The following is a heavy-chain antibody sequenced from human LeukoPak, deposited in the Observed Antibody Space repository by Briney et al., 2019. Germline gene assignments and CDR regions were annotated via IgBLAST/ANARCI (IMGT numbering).Heavy chain of an antibody. J-gene: IGHJ4*02. CDR1: GYTFSSYA. Sequence: ASVKVSCKASGYTFSSYAMNWVRQAPGQGLEWMGWINTNTGNPTYAQGFTGRFVFSLDTSVSTAYLQISSLKAEDTAVYYCARTVVRNYGDGFDYWGQGTLVTVSS. CDR3: ARTVVRNYGDGFDY. D-gene: IGHD4-17*01. V-gene: IGHV7-4-1*02. CDR2: INTNTGNP.